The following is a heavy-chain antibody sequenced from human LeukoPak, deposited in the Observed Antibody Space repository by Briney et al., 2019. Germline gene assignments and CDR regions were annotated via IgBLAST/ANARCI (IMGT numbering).Heavy chain of an antibody. CDR1: GLTVSSNY. CDR2: IYSDGST. J-gene: IGHJ4*02. D-gene: IGHD3-16*01. CDR3: AKELYYDYVWGSSPLDY. V-gene: IGHV3-66*01. Sequence: GGSLRLSCVASGLTVSSNYMSWVRQAPGKGLQWVSVIYSDGSTYYADSVKGRFTISRDNSKNTLYLQMNSLRAEDTAVYYCAKELYYDYVWGSSPLDYWGQGTLVTVSS.